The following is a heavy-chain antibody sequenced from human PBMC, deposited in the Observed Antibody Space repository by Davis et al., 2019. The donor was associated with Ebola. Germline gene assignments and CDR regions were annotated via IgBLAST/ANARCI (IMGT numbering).Heavy chain of an antibody. D-gene: IGHD6-6*01. CDR2: IYRSGTT. J-gene: IGHJ4*02. CDR1: GGSFSAYY. Sequence: MPSETLSLTCAVYGGSFSAYYWTWIRQPPGKGLEWVGNIYRSGTTYYNPSLESRITISVVTSKNQFSLRLTSVTAADTAVYYCARRRIAARPIDYWGQGTLVTVSS. CDR3: ARRRIAARPIDY. V-gene: IGHV4-34*01.